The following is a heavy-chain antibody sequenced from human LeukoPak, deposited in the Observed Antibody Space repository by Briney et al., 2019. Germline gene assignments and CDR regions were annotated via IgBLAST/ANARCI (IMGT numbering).Heavy chain of an antibody. D-gene: IGHD3-10*01. Sequence: GGSLRLSCAASGFTFSSYAMSCVRQAPGKGREWGSAIIGSGGSTYYADSVKGRFTISRDNSKNTLYLQMNSLRAEDTAVYYCARSITMVRGVVWYYYYYYMDVWGKGTTVTVSS. CDR1: GFTFSSYA. J-gene: IGHJ6*03. V-gene: IGHV3-23*01. CDR2: IIGSGGST. CDR3: ARSITMVRGVVWYYYYYYMDV.